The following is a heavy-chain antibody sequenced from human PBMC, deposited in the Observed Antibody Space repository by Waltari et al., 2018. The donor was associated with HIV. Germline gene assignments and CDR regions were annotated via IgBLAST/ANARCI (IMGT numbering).Heavy chain of an antibody. V-gene: IGHV1-69*04. Sequence: QVRLVQSGAEVKKPGSSVKISCKASGDTFSRNAVTWVRQAPGQGLEWMGRLIPVLHTADYAQKFQGRVTITVDRSTATVYMELSSLRSDDTAVYYCARGRGIHLGMDVWGQGTTVTVSS. D-gene: IGHD5-12*01. J-gene: IGHJ6*02. CDR3: ARGRGIHLGMDV. CDR2: LIPVLHTA. CDR1: GDTFSRNA.